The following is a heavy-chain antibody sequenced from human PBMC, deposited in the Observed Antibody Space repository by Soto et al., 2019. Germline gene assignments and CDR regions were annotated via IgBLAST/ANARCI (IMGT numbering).Heavy chain of an antibody. D-gene: IGHD2-2*01. CDR2: IRSKAYGGTT. V-gene: IGHV3-49*04. Sequence: PGGSLRLSCTASGFTFGDYAMSWVRQAPGKGLEWVGFIRSKAYGGTTEYAASVKGRFTISRDDSKSIAYLQMNSLKTEDTAVYYCTRECSSNSCLIYYYYYYGMDVWGQGTTVTVSS. J-gene: IGHJ6*02. CDR3: TRECSSNSCLIYYYYYYGMDV. CDR1: GFTFGDYA.